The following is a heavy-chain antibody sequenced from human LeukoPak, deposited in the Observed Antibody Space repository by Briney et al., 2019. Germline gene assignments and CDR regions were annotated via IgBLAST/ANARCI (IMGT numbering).Heavy chain of an antibody. V-gene: IGHV1-2*02. CDR1: GYTFTGYY. D-gene: IGHD2-2*02. Sequence: ASVNVSCKASGYTFTGYYMHWVRQAPGQGLEWMGWINPNSGGTNYAQKFQGRVTMTRDTSISTAYMELSRLRSDDTAVYYCARGRYCSSTSCYTDFDYWGQGTLVTVSS. CDR3: ARGRYCSSTSCYTDFDY. J-gene: IGHJ4*02. CDR2: INPNSGGT.